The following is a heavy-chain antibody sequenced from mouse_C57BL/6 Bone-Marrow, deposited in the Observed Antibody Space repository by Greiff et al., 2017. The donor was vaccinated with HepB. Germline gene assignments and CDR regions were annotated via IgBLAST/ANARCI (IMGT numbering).Heavy chain of an antibody. D-gene: IGHD2-4*01. CDR2: INPGSGGT. Sequence: VKLMESGAELVRPGTSVKVSCKASGYAFTNYLIEWVKQRPGQGLEWIGVINPGSGGTNYNEKFKGKATLTADKSSSTAYMQLSSLTSEDSAVYFCAYYDYDDGFDYWGQGTTLTVSS. V-gene: IGHV1-54*01. J-gene: IGHJ2*01. CDR3: AYYDYDDGFDY. CDR1: GYAFTNYL.